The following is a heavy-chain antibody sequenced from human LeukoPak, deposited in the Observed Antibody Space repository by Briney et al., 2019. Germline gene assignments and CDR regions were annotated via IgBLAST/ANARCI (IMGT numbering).Heavy chain of an antibody. CDR3: ARSTHSSSWYPDAFDI. J-gene: IGHJ3*02. Sequence: PSETLSLTCTVSGGSISSYYWSWIRQPPGKGLEWIGYIYYSGSTNYNPSLKSRVTISVDTSKNQFSLKLSSVTAADTAVYYCARSTHSSSWYPDAFDIWGQGTMVTVSS. D-gene: IGHD6-13*01. CDR1: GGSISSYY. CDR2: IYYSGST. V-gene: IGHV4-59*01.